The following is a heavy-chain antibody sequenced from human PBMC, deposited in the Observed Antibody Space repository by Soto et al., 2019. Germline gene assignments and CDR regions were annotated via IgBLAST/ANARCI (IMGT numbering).Heavy chain of an antibody. CDR1: VYTLTELS. CDR2: FDPEDGET. CDR3: ATEPSYSGYGRAGLFDY. J-gene: IGHJ4*02. D-gene: IGHD5-12*01. V-gene: IGHV1-24*01. Sequence: ASVKVSSKVSVYTLTELSMHWVRQAPGKGLEWMGGFDPEDGETIYAQKFQGRVTMTEDTSTDTAYMELSSLRSEDTAVYYCATEPSYSGYGRAGLFDYWGQGTLVTVSS.